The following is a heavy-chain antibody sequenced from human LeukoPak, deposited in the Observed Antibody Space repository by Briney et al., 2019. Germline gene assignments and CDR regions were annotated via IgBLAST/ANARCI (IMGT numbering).Heavy chain of an antibody. Sequence: GSLRLSCAASGFTFSSYAMHWVRQAPGKGLEWVAVISYDGSNKYYADSVKGRFTISRDNSKNTLYLQMNSLRSDDTAVYYCARRSYGRRNNYYYGSGSYYTEYYYFDYWGQGTLVTVSS. CDR2: ISYDGSNK. D-gene: IGHD3-10*01. CDR3: ARRSYGRRNNYYYGSGSYYTEYYYFDY. J-gene: IGHJ4*02. CDR1: GFTFSSYA. V-gene: IGHV3-30-3*01.